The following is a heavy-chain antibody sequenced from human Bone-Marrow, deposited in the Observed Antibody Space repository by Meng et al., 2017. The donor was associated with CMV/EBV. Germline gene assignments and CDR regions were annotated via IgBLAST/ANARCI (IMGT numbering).Heavy chain of an antibody. V-gene: IGHV4-39*07. Sequence: SETLSLTCTVSGGSISRSSYYWGWIRQPPGKGLEWIGSIYYSGSTYYNPSLKSRVTISVDTSKNQFSLKLSSVTAADTAVYDCAGGMYYYDRSGYHPLYYFDYWGQGTLVTVSS. D-gene: IGHD3-22*01. CDR2: IYYSGST. CDR1: GGSISRSSYY. J-gene: IGHJ4*02. CDR3: AGGMYYYDRSGYHPLYYFDY.